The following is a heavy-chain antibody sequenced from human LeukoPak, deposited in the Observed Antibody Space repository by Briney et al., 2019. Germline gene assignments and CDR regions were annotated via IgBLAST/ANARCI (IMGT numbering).Heavy chain of an antibody. CDR3: ARALGIAAAGTRPYYYYGMDV. J-gene: IGHJ6*02. CDR1: GGSFSGYY. V-gene: IGHV4-34*01. D-gene: IGHD6-13*01. CDR2: INHSGST. Sequence: NPSETLSLTCAVYGGSFSGYYWSWIRKPPGKGLDWIGEINHSGSTNYNPSLKSRVTISVDTSKNQFSLKLSSVTAADTAVYYCARALGIAAAGTRPYYYYGMDVWGQGTTVTVSS.